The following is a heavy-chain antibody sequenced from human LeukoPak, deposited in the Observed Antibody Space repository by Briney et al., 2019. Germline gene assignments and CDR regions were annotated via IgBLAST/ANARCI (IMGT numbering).Heavy chain of an antibody. D-gene: IGHD6-13*01. Sequence: SETLSLTCAVYGGSFSVYYWSWIRQPPGKGLEWIGEINHSGSTNYNPSLKSRVTISVDTSKNQFSLKLSSVTAADTAVYYCATEAAAGFYWGQGTLVTVSS. CDR2: INHSGST. J-gene: IGHJ4*02. V-gene: IGHV4-34*01. CDR1: GGSFSVYY. CDR3: ATEAAAGFY.